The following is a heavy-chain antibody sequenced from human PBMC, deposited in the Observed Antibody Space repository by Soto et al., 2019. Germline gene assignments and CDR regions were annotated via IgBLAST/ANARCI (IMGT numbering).Heavy chain of an antibody. D-gene: IGHD3-22*01. CDR2: ISAYNGNT. CDR1: GYTFTSYC. V-gene: IGHV1-18*01. Sequence: GASVKVSCKASGYTFTSYCISWVRHAPRQGLERMGWISAYNGNTNYAQKLQGRVTMTTDTSTSTAYMELRSLRSDDTAVYYCARDGYSSGYQDFDYWGQGTLVTVSS. J-gene: IGHJ4*02. CDR3: ARDGYSSGYQDFDY.